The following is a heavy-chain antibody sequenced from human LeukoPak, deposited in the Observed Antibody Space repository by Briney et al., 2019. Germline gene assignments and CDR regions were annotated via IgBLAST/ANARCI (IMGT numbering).Heavy chain of an antibody. V-gene: IGHV4-30-2*01. Sequence: PSQTLSLTCTVSGGSISSGGYYWSWIRQPPGKGLEWIGYIYHSGSTYYNPSLKSRVTISVDRSKNQFSLKLSSVTAADTAVYYCARSPITIFGVDPGYFDYWGQGTLVTVSS. D-gene: IGHD3-3*01. CDR1: GGSISSGGYY. CDR3: ARSPITIFGVDPGYFDY. CDR2: IYHSGST. J-gene: IGHJ4*02.